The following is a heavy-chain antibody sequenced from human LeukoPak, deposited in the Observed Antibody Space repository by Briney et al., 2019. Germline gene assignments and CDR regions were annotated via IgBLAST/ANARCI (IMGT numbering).Heavy chain of an antibody. V-gene: IGHV4-59*08. CDR3: ARRKVTIFGVVSGYYYYYMDV. J-gene: IGHJ6*03. D-gene: IGHD3-3*01. CDR2: IYYSGST. CDR1: GGSISSYY. Sequence: SETLSLTCTVSGGSISSYYWSWIRQPPGKGLECIGYIYYSGSTNYNPSLKSRVTISVDTSKSQFSLKLSSVTAADTAVYYCARRKVTIFGVVSGYYYYYMDVWGKGTTVTVSS.